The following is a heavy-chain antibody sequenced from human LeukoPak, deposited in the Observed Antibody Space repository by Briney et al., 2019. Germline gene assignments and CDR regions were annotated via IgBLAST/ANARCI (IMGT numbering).Heavy chain of an antibody. CDR2: IYYSGST. V-gene: IGHV4-59*08. J-gene: IGHJ5*02. Sequence: PSETLTLTCTVSGGSFSNYYWSWIRQPPGKGLEWIGYIYYSGSTNYNPSLKSRVTISVDTSKNQFSLNLSSVTAADTAVYYCARHPTALVSYGFDPWGQGTLVTVSS. D-gene: IGHD5-18*01. CDR3: ARHPTALVSYGFDP. CDR1: GGSFSNYY.